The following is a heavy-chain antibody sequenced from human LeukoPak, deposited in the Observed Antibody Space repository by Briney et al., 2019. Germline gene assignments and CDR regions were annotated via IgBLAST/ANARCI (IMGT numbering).Heavy chain of an antibody. CDR2: IYSSGTT. Sequence: SETLSLTCTVSSGSINSYYWSWIRQPAGKGLEWIGRIYSSGTTNYNPSLKSRVTMSIDTSKNQFSLKLTSVTAADTAVYYCARGPYCGGDCYFDYWGQGTPVTVSS. CDR3: ARGPYCGGDCYFDY. V-gene: IGHV4-4*07. J-gene: IGHJ4*02. CDR1: SGSINSYY. D-gene: IGHD2-21*02.